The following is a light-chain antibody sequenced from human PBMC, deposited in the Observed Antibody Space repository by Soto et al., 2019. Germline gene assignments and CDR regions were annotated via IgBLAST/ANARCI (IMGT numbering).Light chain of an antibody. CDR2: KAS. J-gene: IGKJ1*01. CDR3: QQYNSLWT. Sequence: DIQMTQSPSTLSASVGDRVTITCRASQSISSWLAWYQQKPGEAPKLLIYKASSLESGVPSRFCGSGSGTEFALTISSLQPDDFASYYCQQYNSLWTFGQGTKVEMK. V-gene: IGKV1-5*03. CDR1: QSISSW.